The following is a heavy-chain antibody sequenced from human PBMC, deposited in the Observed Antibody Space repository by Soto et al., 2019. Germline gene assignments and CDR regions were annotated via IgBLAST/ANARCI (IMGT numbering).Heavy chain of an antibody. J-gene: IGHJ6*02. V-gene: IGHV3-21*01. CDR3: ARDMSQFLEWKRGYGMDV. CDR2: ISSSSSYI. D-gene: IGHD3-3*01. Sequence: GGSLRLSCAASGFTFSSYSMNWVRQAPGKGLEWVSSISSSSSYIYYADSVKGRFTISRDNAKNSLYLQMNSLRAEDTAVYYCARDMSQFLEWKRGYGMDVWVQGTTVTVSS. CDR1: GFTFSSYS.